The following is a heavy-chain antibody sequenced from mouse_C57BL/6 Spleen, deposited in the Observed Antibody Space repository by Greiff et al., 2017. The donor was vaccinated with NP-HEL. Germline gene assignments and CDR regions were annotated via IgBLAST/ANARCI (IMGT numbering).Heavy chain of an antibody. Sequence: EVQLHQSGPELVKPGASVKISCKASGYTFTDYYMNWVKQSHGKSLEWIGDINPNNGGTSYNQKFKGKATLTVDKSSSTAYMELRSLTSEDSAVYYCARKGYYGSSYWYFDVWGTGTTVTVSS. V-gene: IGHV1-26*01. J-gene: IGHJ1*03. CDR1: GYTFTDYY. D-gene: IGHD1-1*01. CDR2: INPNNGGT. CDR3: ARKGYYGSSYWYFDV.